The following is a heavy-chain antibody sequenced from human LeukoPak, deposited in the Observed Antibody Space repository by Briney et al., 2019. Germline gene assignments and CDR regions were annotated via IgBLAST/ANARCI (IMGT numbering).Heavy chain of an antibody. CDR1: GGSISSGGYY. Sequence: TSETLSLTCTVSGGSISSGGYYWSWIRQHPGKGLEWIGYIYYSGSTYYNPSLKSRVTISVDTPKNQFSLKLSSVTAADTAVYYCASWMVAAPSDAFDIWGQGTMVTVSS. CDR3: ASWMVAAPSDAFDI. CDR2: IYYSGST. V-gene: IGHV4-31*03. J-gene: IGHJ3*02. D-gene: IGHD2-15*01.